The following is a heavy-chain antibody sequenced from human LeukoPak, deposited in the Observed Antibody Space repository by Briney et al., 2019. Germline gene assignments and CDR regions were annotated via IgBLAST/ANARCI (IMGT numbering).Heavy chain of an antibody. V-gene: IGHV4-59*01. Sequence: SETLSLTCTVFGGSLSSYYWSWIRQPPGKGLEWIGYIYYSGSTNYNPTLKSRVTISLDTSKNRFSLKLNSVTAADTAVYYCARDSGPGVLFYWGQGTLVTVSS. CDR2: IYYSGST. D-gene: IGHD1-1*01. CDR3: ARDSGPGVLFY. CDR1: GGSLSSYY. J-gene: IGHJ4*02.